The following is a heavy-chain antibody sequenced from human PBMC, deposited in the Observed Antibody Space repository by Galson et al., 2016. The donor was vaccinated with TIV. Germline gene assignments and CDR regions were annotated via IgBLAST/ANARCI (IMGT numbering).Heavy chain of an antibody. J-gene: IGHJ4*02. CDR3: ARISGYYDSSGHYIPRSFDY. CDR1: GFSLDSDGMC. CDR2: IDWDDDK. D-gene: IGHD3-22*01. V-gene: IGHV2-70*11. Sequence: PALVTPTQTLTLTCTFSGFSLDSDGMCVNWIRQPPGKALEWLARIDWDDDKSYTSSLKTRLTISKDTSKNQVVLTMTNMDPVDTATYYCARISGYYDSSGHYIPRSFDYWGQGTPVTVSS.